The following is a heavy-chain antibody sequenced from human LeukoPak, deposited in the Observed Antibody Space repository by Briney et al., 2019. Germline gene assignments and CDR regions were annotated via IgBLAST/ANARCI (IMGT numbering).Heavy chain of an antibody. CDR2: ISSSGTYI. Sequence: KPGGSLRLSCAASGFTFSRYSMNWVRQAPGKGLEWVSSISSSGTYIYYADSVKGRFTISRDNAKNSLYLQMNSLRAEDTAVYYCARDYWLVVTKETAFDIWGQGTMVTVSS. J-gene: IGHJ3*02. CDR1: GFTFSRYS. V-gene: IGHV3-21*01. D-gene: IGHD2-15*01. CDR3: ARDYWLVVTKETAFDI.